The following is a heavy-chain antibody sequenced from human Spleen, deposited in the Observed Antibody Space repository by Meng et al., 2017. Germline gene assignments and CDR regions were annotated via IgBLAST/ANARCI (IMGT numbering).Heavy chain of an antibody. CDR3: AVKDYTFWSGYSSYY. Sequence: QAQLQESGPGLVKPSGTLSLTCAVSGDSITNHNWWAWVRQPPGKGLEWIGEIPHRGSSAYNPSLKSRVTISVGTSKNQFSLKLSSVTAADTAVYYCAVKDYTFWSGYSSYYWGQGTLVTVSS. V-gene: IGHV4-4*02. D-gene: IGHD3-3*01. J-gene: IGHJ4*02. CDR2: IPHRGSS. CDR1: GDSITNHNW.